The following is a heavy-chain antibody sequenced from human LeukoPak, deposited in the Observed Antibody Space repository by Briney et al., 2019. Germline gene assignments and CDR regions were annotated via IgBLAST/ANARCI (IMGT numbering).Heavy chain of an antibody. CDR3: AKGRVGANGYYYYGMDV. CDR1: GFVFSNYW. D-gene: IGHD1-26*01. Sequence: GGSLRLSCAASGFVFSNYWMSWVRQAPGKGLEWVAVISYDGSNKYYADSVKGRFTISRDNSKNTLYLQMNSLRTEDTAVYYCAKGRVGANGYYYYGMDVWGQGTTVTVSS. CDR2: ISYDGSNK. J-gene: IGHJ6*02. V-gene: IGHV3-30*18.